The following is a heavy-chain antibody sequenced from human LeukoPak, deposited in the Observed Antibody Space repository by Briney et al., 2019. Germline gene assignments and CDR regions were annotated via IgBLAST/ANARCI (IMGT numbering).Heavy chain of an antibody. CDR3: ARVGRYGNWIDP. J-gene: IGHJ5*02. D-gene: IGHD1-26*01. Sequence: SETLSLTCAVYGGSFSGYYWSWLRQPPGKGLEWIGYIYYSGSTNYNPSLKSRVTISVDTSKNQSSLKLSSVTAADTAMYYCARVGRYGNWIDPWGQGTLVTVSS. V-gene: IGHV4-59*01. CDR1: GGSFSGYY. CDR2: IYYSGST.